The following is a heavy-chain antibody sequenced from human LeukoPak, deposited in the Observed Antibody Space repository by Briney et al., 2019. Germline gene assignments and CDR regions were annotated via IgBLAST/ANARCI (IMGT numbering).Heavy chain of an antibody. CDR2: ISSSSSYI. CDR3: ARGSYSGSYYPFDY. V-gene: IGHV3-21*01. J-gene: IGHJ4*02. D-gene: IGHD1-26*01. Sequence: GGSLRLSCAASGFTFSSYSMTWVRQAPEKGLEWVSSISSSSSYIYYADSVKGRFTISRDNAKNSLYLQMNSLRAEDTAVYYCARGSYSGSYYPFDYWGQGTLVTVSS. CDR1: GFTFSSYS.